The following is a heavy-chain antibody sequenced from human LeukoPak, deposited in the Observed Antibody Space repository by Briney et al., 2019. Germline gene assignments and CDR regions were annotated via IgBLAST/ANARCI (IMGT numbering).Heavy chain of an antibody. D-gene: IGHD2-15*01. CDR3: LFYCSGGSATDY. V-gene: IGHV1-2*06. J-gene: IGHJ4*02. CDR2: INPNSGGT. CDR1: GYTFTGYY. Sequence: ASVKVSCMASGYTFTGYYMHWVRQAPGQGLEWMGRINPNSGGTNYAQKFEGRVTMTRDTSISTAYMELSRLRSDDTAVYYCLFYCSGGSATDYWGQGTLVTVSS.